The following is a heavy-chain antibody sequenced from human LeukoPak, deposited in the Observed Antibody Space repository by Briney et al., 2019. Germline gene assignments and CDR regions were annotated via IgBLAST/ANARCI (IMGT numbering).Heavy chain of an antibody. V-gene: IGHV3-11*01. J-gene: IGHJ4*02. CDR3: ARDPGSHNSSGWYDY. D-gene: IGHD6-19*01. Sequence: GGSLRLSCAASGFTFSDYYMSWIRQAPGKGLERVSYISSSGSTIYYADSVKGRFTISRDNAKNSLYLQMNSLRAEDTAVYYCARDPGSHNSSGWYDYWGQGTLVTVSS. CDR1: GFTFSDYY. CDR2: ISSSGSTI.